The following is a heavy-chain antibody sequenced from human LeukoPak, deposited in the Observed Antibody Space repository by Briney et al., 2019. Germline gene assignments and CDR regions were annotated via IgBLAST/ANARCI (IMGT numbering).Heavy chain of an antibody. CDR2: ISYDGSNK. Sequence: GRSLRLSCAASGFTFSSYAMHWVRQAPGKGLEWVAVISYDGSNKYYADSVKGRFTISRDNSKNTLYLQMNSLRAEDTAVYYCAREGVAGALDYWGQGTLVTVSS. J-gene: IGHJ4*02. CDR1: GFTFSSYA. D-gene: IGHD6-19*01. CDR3: AREGVAGALDY. V-gene: IGHV3-30-3*01.